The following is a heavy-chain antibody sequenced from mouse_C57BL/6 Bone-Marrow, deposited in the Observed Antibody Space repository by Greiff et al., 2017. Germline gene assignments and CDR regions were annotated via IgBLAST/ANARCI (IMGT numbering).Heavy chain of an antibody. D-gene: IGHD1-1*01. J-gene: IGHJ4*01. V-gene: IGHV1-82*01. Sequence: QVQLKESGPELVKPGASVKISCKASGYAFSSSWMNWLKQRPGKGLEWIGRIYPGDGDTNYNGKFKGKATLTADKSSSTAYMQLSSLTSEDSAVYFCARRAFPTVVARGYYYAMDYWGQGTSVTVSS. CDR2: IYPGDGDT. CDR3: ARRAFPTVVARGYYYAMDY. CDR1: GYAFSSSW.